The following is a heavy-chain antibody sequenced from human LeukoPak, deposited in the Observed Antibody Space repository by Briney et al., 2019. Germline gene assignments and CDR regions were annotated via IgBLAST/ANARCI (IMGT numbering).Heavy chain of an antibody. CDR2: IKQDGSEK. CDR3: ATAFTAAGHNYYYYYYMDV. Sequence: PGGSLRLSCAASGFTFSSYWMSWVRQAPGKGLEWVANIKQDGSEKYYVDSVKGRFTISRDNAKNSLYLQMNSLRAEDTAVYYCATAFTAAGHNYYYYYYMDVWGKGTTVTVSS. V-gene: IGHV3-7*01. J-gene: IGHJ6*03. D-gene: IGHD6-13*01. CDR1: GFTFSSYW.